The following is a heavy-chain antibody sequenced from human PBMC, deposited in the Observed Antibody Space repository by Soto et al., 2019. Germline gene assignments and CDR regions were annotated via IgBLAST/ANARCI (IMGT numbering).Heavy chain of an antibody. J-gene: IGHJ6*02. CDR1: GGTFSSYA. CDR3: ASSRSYYYGSGSYYPRGLYYYGMDV. CDR2: IIPIFGTA. Sequence: QVQLVQSGAEVKKPGSSVKVSCKASGGTFSSYAISWVRQAPGQGLEWMGGIIPIFGTANYAQKFQGRVTITADESTSTAYMELSSLRSEDTAVYYCASSRSYYYGSGSYYPRGLYYYGMDVWGQGTTVTVSS. V-gene: IGHV1-69*01. D-gene: IGHD3-10*01.